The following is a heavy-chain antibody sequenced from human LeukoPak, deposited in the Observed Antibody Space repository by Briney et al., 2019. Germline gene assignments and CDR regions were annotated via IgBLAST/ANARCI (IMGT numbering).Heavy chain of an antibody. V-gene: IGHV3-74*01. J-gene: IGHJ6*02. Sequence: GGSLRLSCAASGFTFSSYWMHWVRQAPGKGLVWVSRINSDGSNTNYADSVKGRFTISRDNAKNTLYLQMNSLGVEDTAVYYCVRGSSDWNGMDVWGQGTTVTVSS. CDR3: VRGSSDWNGMDV. CDR2: INSDGSNT. D-gene: IGHD6-19*01. CDR1: GFTFSSYW.